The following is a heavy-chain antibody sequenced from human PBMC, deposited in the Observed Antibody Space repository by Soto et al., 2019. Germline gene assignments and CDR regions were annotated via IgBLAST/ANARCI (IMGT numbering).Heavy chain of an antibody. J-gene: IGHJ4*02. CDR1: GGSISSGGYY. Sequence: TSETLSLTCTVSGGSISSGGYYWSWIRQHPGKGLEWIGYIYYSGSTYYNPSLKSRVTISVDTSKNQFSLKLSSVTAADTAVYYCARARQWLVRYFDYWGQGTLVTVS. V-gene: IGHV4-31*03. D-gene: IGHD6-19*01. CDR3: ARARQWLVRYFDY. CDR2: IYYSGST.